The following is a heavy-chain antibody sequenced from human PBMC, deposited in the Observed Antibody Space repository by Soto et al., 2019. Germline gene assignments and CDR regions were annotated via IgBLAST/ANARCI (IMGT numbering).Heavy chain of an antibody. CDR2: IYSGGST. Sequence: PGGSLRLACAASGFTVSGNYMSWVRQSPGKGLEWVSVIYSGGSTYYADSVKGRFTISRDNSKNTLYLQMNSLRAEDTAVYYCARDDKWELHFDYWGQGTLVTVSS. J-gene: IGHJ4*02. D-gene: IGHD1-26*01. CDR3: ARDDKWELHFDY. V-gene: IGHV3-53*01. CDR1: GFTVSGNY.